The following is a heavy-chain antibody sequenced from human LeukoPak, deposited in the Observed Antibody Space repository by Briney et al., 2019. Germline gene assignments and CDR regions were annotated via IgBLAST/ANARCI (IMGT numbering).Heavy chain of an antibody. CDR2: IIPIFGTA. CDR3: ARDQEDGNFDY. CDR1: GGTFSSYA. J-gene: IGHJ4*02. V-gene: IGHV1-69*13. D-gene: IGHD5-24*01. Sequence: SVKVSCKASGGTFSSYAISWVRQAPGQGLEWMGGIIPIFGTANYAQKFQGRVTITADESTSTAYMELRSLRSDDTAVYYCARDQEDGNFDYWGQGTLVTVSS.